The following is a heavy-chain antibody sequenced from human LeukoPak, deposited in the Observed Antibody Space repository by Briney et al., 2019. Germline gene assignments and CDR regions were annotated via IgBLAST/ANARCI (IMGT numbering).Heavy chain of an antibody. J-gene: IGHJ5*02. CDR1: GFTFSSYG. D-gene: IGHD2-2*01. CDR2: IYSGGST. Sequence: GGSLRLSCAASGFTFSSYGMTWVRQAPGKGLEWVSLIYSGGSTYYADSVKGGFTISRDNSKNTLYLQMNSLRAEDTAVYYCARDDADPSGQFKAFDPWGQGTLVIVSS. CDR3: ARDDADPSGQFKAFDP. V-gene: IGHV3-66*01.